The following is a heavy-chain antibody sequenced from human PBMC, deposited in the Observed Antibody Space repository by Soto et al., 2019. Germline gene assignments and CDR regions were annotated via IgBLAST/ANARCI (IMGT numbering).Heavy chain of an antibody. D-gene: IGHD3-10*01. CDR1: GGSISSGGYS. V-gene: IGHV4-30-2*01. Sequence: QLQLQESGSGLVKPSQTLSLTCAVAGGSISSGGYSWSWIRQPPGKGLEWIGYSYHSGSTYYNQSLKSRVTISVDRSKNQFSLKLSYVTAAATAVYYCASVPGPWGQGTLVTVSS. J-gene: IGHJ5*02. CDR3: ASVPGP. CDR2: SYHSGST.